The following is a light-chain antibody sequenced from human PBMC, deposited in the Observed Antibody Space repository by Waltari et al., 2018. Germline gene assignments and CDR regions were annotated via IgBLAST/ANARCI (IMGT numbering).Light chain of an antibody. Sequence: CRASQRVSRFVAWYQQKPGQAPRLLIYGASTRATGIPARFSGSGSGTEFTLTISSLQSEDFAVYYCQQYNDWPPLTFGGGTKLEIK. CDR1: QRVSRF. J-gene: IGKJ4*01. CDR2: GAS. V-gene: IGKV3-15*01. CDR3: QQYNDWPPLT.